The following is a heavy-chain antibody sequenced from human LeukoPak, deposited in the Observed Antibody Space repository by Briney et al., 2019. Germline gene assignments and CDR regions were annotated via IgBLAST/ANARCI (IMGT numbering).Heavy chain of an antibody. CDR3: ARDPIHRDDYNAE. V-gene: IGHV4-59*01. J-gene: IGHJ4*02. Sequence: SPSETLSLTCTVSGPSISNFYWSWIRQPPGRGLEWVGSINYSGTTNYNPSLKSRVTMSVDTSKNQVSLKLNSVTAADTAVYYCARDPIHRDDYNAEWGQGVLVSVPS. CDR2: INYSGTT. D-gene: IGHD5-24*01. CDR1: GPSISNFY.